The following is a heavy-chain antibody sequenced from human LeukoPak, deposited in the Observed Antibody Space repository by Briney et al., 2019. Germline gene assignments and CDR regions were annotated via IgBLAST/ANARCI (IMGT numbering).Heavy chain of an antibody. V-gene: IGHV3-23*01. CDR3: ASGYYDYVWGSYRYRDYFDY. CDR2: LSSGDST. CDR1: GFTFRSYG. Sequence: GGSLRLSCVASGFTFRSYGMSWVRQAPGKGLEWVSSLSSGDSTYYADSVKGRFTISRDNAKNSLYLQMNSLRAEDTAVYYCASGYYDYVWGSYRYRDYFDYWGQGTLVAVSS. J-gene: IGHJ4*02. D-gene: IGHD3-16*02.